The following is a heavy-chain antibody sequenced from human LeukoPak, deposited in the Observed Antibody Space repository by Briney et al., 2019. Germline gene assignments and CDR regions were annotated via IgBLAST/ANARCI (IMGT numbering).Heavy chain of an antibody. V-gene: IGHV3-21*04. CDR2: ISSSSSYI. Sequence: GSLRLSCAASGFTFSSYAMSWVRQAPGKGLEWVSSISSSSSYIYYADSVKGRFTISRDNAKNSLYLQMNSLRAEDTAVYYCAKERGYYDMGYWGQGTLVTVSS. CDR3: AKERGYYDMGY. J-gene: IGHJ4*02. CDR1: GFTFSSYA. D-gene: IGHD3-22*01.